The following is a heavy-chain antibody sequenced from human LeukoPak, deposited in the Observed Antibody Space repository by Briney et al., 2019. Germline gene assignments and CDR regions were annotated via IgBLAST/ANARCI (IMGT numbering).Heavy chain of an antibody. CDR1: GVAFSNYY. J-gene: IGHJ4*02. CDR2: INHSGYT. D-gene: IGHD6-13*01. CDR3: ARGIGYSSRFDY. V-gene: IGHV4-34*01. Sequence: PSKTLSLTCAVSGVAFSNYYWSWVRQSPRRGLEWIGEINHSGYTNYNPSLKSRVTISVDKSQSQFSLKLSSVTAADTAMYYCARGIGYSSRFDYWGQGTLVTVSS.